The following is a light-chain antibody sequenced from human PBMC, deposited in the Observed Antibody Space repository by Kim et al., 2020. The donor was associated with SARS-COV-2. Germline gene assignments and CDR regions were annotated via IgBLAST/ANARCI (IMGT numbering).Light chain of an antibody. Sequence: DFVGDRVTITCRASQGITKDLGWFQQKPEQAPRSMIYDTSTLESGVPSKFRGSGSGTDFTLTISNLQPEDLATYYCQQYSDFPPTFGGGTRVEIK. CDR1: QGITKD. CDR3: QQYSDFPPT. CDR2: DTS. J-gene: IGKJ4*01. V-gene: IGKV1-16*02.